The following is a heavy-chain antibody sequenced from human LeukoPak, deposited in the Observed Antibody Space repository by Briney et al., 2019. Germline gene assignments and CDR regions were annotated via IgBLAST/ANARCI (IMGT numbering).Heavy chain of an antibody. CDR2: ISYDGGNK. Sequence: GRSLRLSCAASGFTFNSYGMHWVRQAPGKGLEWVAVISYDGGNKYSADSVKGRFIISRDNSKNTLYLQMNSLRAEDTAVYYCATDHGFHYGAYFDYWGQGTLVTVSS. J-gene: IGHJ4*02. CDR3: ATDHGFHYGAYFDY. CDR1: GFTFNSYG. D-gene: IGHD4-17*01. V-gene: IGHV3-30*03.